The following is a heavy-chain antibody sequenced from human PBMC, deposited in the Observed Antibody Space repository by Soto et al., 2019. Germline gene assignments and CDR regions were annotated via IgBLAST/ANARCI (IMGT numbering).Heavy chain of an antibody. Sequence: PWETLSLTCTVSGDSISSNYYSGWRRQPPGKGLECIGAVYYTGFTYYTPSVKSRLTISLDTSKNQFSLRLSSVTADDTAIYYCARLPVVVIALGYFDPWGPGTLVTVSS. D-gene: IGHD2-21*01. CDR3: ARLPVVVIALGYFDP. V-gene: IGHV4-39*01. CDR1: GDSISSNYY. CDR2: VYYTGFT. J-gene: IGHJ5*02.